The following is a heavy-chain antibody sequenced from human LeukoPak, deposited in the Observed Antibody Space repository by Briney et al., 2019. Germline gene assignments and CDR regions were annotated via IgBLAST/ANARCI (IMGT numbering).Heavy chain of an antibody. CDR2: IHYSGST. D-gene: IGHD3-10*01. V-gene: IGHV4-59*08. J-gene: IGHJ4*02. CDR3: ARRNTAWYGGLDY. CDR1: GDSTKNYY. Sequence: SETLSLTCTVSGDSTKNYYCSWIRQPPGKGLECLGHIHYSGSTNYSPSLKSRVTISVDTSKNQFSLKLSSVTAADTAVYYCARRNTAWYGGLDYWGQGALVTVSS.